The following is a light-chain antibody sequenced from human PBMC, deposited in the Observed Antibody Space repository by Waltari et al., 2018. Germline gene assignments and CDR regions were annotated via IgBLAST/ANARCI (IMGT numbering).Light chain of an antibody. CDR1: QSISSW. Sequence: DIQITQSPSTLSASVGDRVTITCRASQSISSWLAWYQQKPGKAPKLLIYKASSLESGVPSRFSCSGSGTEFTLTISSLQPDDFATYYCQQYPRTFGQGTKVEIK. J-gene: IGKJ1*01. CDR2: KAS. CDR3: QQYPRT. V-gene: IGKV1-5*03.